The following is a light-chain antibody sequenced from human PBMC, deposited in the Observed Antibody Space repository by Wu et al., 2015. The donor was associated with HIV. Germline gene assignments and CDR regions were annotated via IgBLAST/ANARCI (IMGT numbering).Light chain of an antibody. V-gene: IGKV3-20*01. CDR1: QSVNNNY. Sequence: EIVLTQSPGILSLSPGERASLSCRASQSVNNNYLAWYQQKSGQAPRLLIYGASTRATGTPAKFSGSGSGTDFTLTISRLEPEDFAMYYCHQYGSALPHTFGQGTKLEI. CDR2: GAS. CDR3: HQYGSALPHT. J-gene: IGKJ2*01.